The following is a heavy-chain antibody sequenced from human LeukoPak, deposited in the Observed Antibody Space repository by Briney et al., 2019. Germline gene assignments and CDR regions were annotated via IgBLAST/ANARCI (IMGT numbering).Heavy chain of an antibody. J-gene: IGHJ4*02. CDR1: GYTFTSYY. CDR3: AHLWFGELLHDY. D-gene: IGHD3-10*01. CDR2: INPSGGST. V-gene: IGHV1-46*01. Sequence: ASVKVSCKASGYTFTSYYMHWVRQAPGQGLEWMGIINPSGGSTSYAQKFQGRVTMTRDTSISTAYMELSRLRSDDTAVYYCAHLWFGELLHDYWGQGTLVTVSS.